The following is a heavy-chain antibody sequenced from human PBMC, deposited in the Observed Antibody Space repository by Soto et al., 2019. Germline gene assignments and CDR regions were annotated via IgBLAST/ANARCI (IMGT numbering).Heavy chain of an antibody. CDR2: IYYSGNT. Sequence: SSETLSLTCTVSGDSISTADYYWNWIRQPPGKGLEWIGYIYYSGNTYYIPSLKSRVTILVDTSKNQISLKLNSVTAADTAVYYCARGIYSTSSFFDSWGQGTLVTVSS. V-gene: IGHV4-30-4*01. D-gene: IGHD6-6*01. CDR1: GDSISTADYY. J-gene: IGHJ4*02. CDR3: ARGIYSTSSFFDS.